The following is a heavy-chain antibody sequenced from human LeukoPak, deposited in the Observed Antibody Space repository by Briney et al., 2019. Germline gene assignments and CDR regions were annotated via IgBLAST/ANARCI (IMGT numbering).Heavy chain of an antibody. J-gene: IGHJ4*02. Sequence: GGSLRLSCAASGFTFSSYPMHRVRQAPGKGLEWVSVISYDGSNKYYADSVKGRFTISRDNSKNTLYLQMNSLRAEDTAVYYCARSVSINGGNFDYWGQGTLVTVSS. D-gene: IGHD4-23*01. CDR1: GFTFSSYP. CDR2: ISYDGSNK. CDR3: ARSVSINGGNFDY. V-gene: IGHV3-30-3*01.